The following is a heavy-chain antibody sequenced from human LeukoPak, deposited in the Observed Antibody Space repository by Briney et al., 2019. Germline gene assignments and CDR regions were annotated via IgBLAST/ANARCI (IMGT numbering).Heavy chain of an antibody. Sequence: GGSLRLSCAASGFTFSSYWMHWVRQAPGKGLVWVSRIKSDGSSTNYADSVKGRFTISRGNAENTLYLQMNSLRAEDTAVYYCARNTAGLTFDYWGQGTLVTVSS. V-gene: IGHV3-74*01. CDR2: IKSDGSST. CDR3: ARNTAGLTFDY. D-gene: IGHD5-18*01. CDR1: GFTFSSYW. J-gene: IGHJ4*02.